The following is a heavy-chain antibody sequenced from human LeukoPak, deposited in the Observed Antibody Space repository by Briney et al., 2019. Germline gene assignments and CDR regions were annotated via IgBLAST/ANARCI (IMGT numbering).Heavy chain of an antibody. J-gene: IGHJ6*04. CDR2: ISSNSYEI. D-gene: IGHD3-22*01. CDR1: KFTFSSYV. Sequence: GGSLRLSCGASKFTFSSYVMNWVRQAPGKGLEWVSSISSNSYEIYCADSVRGRFTISRDNAKNSLYLQMNSLRAEDTAVYYCARDTADSYYYDSSGYLDVWGKGTTVTVSS. V-gene: IGHV3-21*01. CDR3: ARDTADSYYYDSSGYLDV.